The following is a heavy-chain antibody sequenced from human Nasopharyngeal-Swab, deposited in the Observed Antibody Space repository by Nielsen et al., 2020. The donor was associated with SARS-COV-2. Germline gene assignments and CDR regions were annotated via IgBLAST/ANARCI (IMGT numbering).Heavy chain of an antibody. CDR2: ITTGGIMT. D-gene: IGHD2-15*01. Sequence: GESLKISCAASGFTFTDYYMTWVRQAPGKGLEWVSYITTGGIMTYYADSVKGRFTISGDNAKNSLYLQMNSLRAEDTAVYYCARDGKGGYCSGGSCYSGITYYYYMDVWGKGTTVTVSS. CDR3: ARDGKGGYCSGGSCYSGITYYYYMDV. J-gene: IGHJ6*03. CDR1: GFTFTDYY. V-gene: IGHV3-11*04.